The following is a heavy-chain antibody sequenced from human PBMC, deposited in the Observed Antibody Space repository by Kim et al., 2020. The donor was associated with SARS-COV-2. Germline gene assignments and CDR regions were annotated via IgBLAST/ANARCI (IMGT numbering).Heavy chain of an antibody. CDR1: GDSVSSNSVT. J-gene: IGHJ4*02. CDR3: VRLIGNSWLDY. Sequence: SQTLSLTCAISGDSVSSNSVTWNWIRQSPSRGLEWLGRTYYRSKWYSDSAVSVQGRITINADTSKNQFSLQLNSLTPEDTAVYYCVRLIGNSWLDYWGQGTLVTVSS. CDR2: TYYRSKWYS. D-gene: IGHD2-21*01. V-gene: IGHV6-1*01.